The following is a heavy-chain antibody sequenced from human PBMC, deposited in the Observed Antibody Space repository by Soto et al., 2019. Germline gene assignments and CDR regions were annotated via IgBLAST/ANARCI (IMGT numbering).Heavy chain of an antibody. CDR3: AKAPMVYAPIAY. Sequence: QVQLVESGGGVVQPGRSLRLSCAASGFTFSSYGMHWVRQAPGKGLEWVAVISYDGSNKYYADSVKGRFTISRDNSKNTLYLQMNSLRAEDTAVYYCAKAPMVYAPIAYWGQGTLVTVSS. V-gene: IGHV3-30*18. CDR2: ISYDGSNK. CDR1: GFTFSSYG. D-gene: IGHD2-8*01. J-gene: IGHJ4*02.